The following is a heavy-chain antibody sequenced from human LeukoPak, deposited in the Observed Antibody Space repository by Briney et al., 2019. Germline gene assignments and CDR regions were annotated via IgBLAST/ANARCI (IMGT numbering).Heavy chain of an antibody. V-gene: IGHV3-7*01. J-gene: IGHJ4*02. CDR1: GFTFSSYW. Sequence: PGGSLRLSCAASGFTFSSYWMSWVRQAPGKGPEWVANIKPDGNEKNYVDSVKGRFTISRDNAKNSLYLQMNSLRADDTAVYYCARDWTNFLEGLNDYWGQGTQVTVSS. D-gene: IGHD3/OR15-3a*01. CDR2: IKPDGNEK. CDR3: ARDWTNFLEGLNDY.